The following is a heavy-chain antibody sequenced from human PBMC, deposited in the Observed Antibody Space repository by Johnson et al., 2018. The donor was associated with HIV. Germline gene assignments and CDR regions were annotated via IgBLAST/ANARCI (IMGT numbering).Heavy chain of an antibody. CDR2: IGTAGDT. Sequence: VQLVESGGGLVQPGGSLRLSCAASGFTFSSYDMHWVRQATGKGLEWVSAIGTAGDTYYPGSVKGRFTISRENAKNTLYLQMGSLRDEDMAVYYCAKEGYYYDSKNDAFDIWGQGTMVTVSS. J-gene: IGHJ3*02. CDR3: AKEGYYYDSKNDAFDI. D-gene: IGHD3-22*01. CDR1: GFTFSSYD. V-gene: IGHV3-13*01.